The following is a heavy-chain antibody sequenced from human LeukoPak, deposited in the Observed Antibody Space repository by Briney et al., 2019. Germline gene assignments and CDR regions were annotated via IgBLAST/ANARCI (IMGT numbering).Heavy chain of an antibody. Sequence: GGSLRLSCVASGFSFSSYSMNWVRQAPGKGLEWVSCIRCSSNTIDYADSVNGRFTISRDNAKSSLYLQMNSLRAEDTAVYYCARDLSAPPHLVTYYYYMDVWGKGATVTVSS. CDR3: ARDLSAPPHLVTYYYYMDV. V-gene: IGHV3-48*01. J-gene: IGHJ6*03. D-gene: IGHD6-13*01. CDR2: IRCSSNTI. CDR1: GFSFSSYS.